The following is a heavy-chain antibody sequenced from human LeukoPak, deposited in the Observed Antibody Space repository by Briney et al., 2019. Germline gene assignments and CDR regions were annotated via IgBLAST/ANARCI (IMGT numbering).Heavy chain of an antibody. V-gene: IGHV3-23*01. Sequence: GGSLRLSCAASGFTFSSYAMSWVRQAPGKGLAWVSAISGSGGSTYYAVSLKGRFTISRDNSKNTLYLQMNSLRAEDTAVYYCAKRAVGPFDYWGQGTLVTVSS. CDR2: ISGSGGST. J-gene: IGHJ4*02. D-gene: IGHD4-23*01. CDR1: GFTFSSYA. CDR3: AKRAVGPFDY.